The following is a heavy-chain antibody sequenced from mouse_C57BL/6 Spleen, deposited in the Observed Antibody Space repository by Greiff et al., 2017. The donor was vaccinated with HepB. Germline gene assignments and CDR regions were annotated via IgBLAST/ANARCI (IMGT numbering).Heavy chain of an antibody. CDR1: GYTFSEYT. V-gene: IGHV1-62-2*01. CDR3: ARHEEEYGNYLAWFAY. Sequence: VQLQQSGAELVKPGASVKLSCKASGYTFSEYTIHWVKQRSGQGLEWIGWFYPGSGSIKYNEKFKDKATLTADKSSSTVYMELSRLTSEDSAVYFCARHEEEYGNYLAWFAYWGQGTLVTVSA. J-gene: IGHJ3*01. CDR2: FYPGSGSI. D-gene: IGHD2-10*02.